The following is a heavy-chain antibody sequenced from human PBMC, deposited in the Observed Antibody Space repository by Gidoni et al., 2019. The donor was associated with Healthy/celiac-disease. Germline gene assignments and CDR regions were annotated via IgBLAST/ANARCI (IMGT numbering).Heavy chain of an antibody. CDR1: GFTFRSYS. CDR2: ISSSSSTI. J-gene: IGHJ4*02. D-gene: IGHD3-3*01. Sequence: EVQLVESGGGLVQPGGSLRLSCAASGFTFRSYSMNWVRQAPGKGLEWVSYISSSSSTIYYADSVKGRFTISRDNAKNSLYLQMNSLRDEDTAVYYCARVDFWSGYYTRDYWGQGTLVTVSS. V-gene: IGHV3-48*02. CDR3: ARVDFWSGYYTRDY.